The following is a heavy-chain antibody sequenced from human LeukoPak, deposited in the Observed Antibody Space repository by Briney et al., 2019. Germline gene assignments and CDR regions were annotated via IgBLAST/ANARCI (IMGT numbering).Heavy chain of an antibody. Sequence: PGGSLRLSCAASGFTFSNYYMSWIRHAPGKGLEWVSYINTIGTTIYYADSLKGRFTIPRDNAKNSLSLQMDSLRAEDTAVYYCARGDFGRYAFDFWGQGTMVTVSS. CDR2: INTIGTTI. D-gene: IGHD2/OR15-2a*01. CDR1: GFTFSNYY. CDR3: ARGDFGRYAFDF. V-gene: IGHV3-11*01. J-gene: IGHJ3*01.